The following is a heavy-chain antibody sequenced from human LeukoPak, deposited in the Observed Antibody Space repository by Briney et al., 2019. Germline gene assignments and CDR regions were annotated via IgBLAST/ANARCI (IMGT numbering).Heavy chain of an antibody. J-gene: IGHJ5*02. V-gene: IGHV4-34*01. CDR3: AREGINYYGSGSYSRRWFDP. CDR2: INHSGST. CDR1: GGSFSGYY. Sequence: SETLSLTCAVYGGSFSGYYWSWIRQPPGKGLEWIGEINHSGSTNYNPSLKSRVTISVDKSKNQFSLKLSSVTAADTAVYYCAREGINYYGSGSYSRRWFDPWGQGTLVTVSS. D-gene: IGHD3-10*01.